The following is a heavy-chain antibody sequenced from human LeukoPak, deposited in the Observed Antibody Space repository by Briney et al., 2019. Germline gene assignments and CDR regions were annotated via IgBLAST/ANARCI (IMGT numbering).Heavy chain of an antibody. D-gene: IGHD4/OR15-4a*01. CDR3: ARDVFSRDPHYGVPVHD. Sequence: SVKVSCKASGGTFSSSVISWVRQAPGQGLEWMGGSIPIFGRTNYAQKFQGRVTITTDESTGTAYMEVSSLRSEDTAVYYRARDVFSRDPHYGVPVHDWGQGTLVTVSS. CDR1: GGTFSSSV. V-gene: IGHV1-69*05. CDR2: SIPIFGRT. J-gene: IGHJ4*02.